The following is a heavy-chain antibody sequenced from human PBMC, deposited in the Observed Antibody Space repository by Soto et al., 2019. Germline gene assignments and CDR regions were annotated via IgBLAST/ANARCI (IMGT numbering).Heavy chain of an antibody. CDR2: ISPNSGGT. Sequence: QVQLVQSGAEVKKAGASVKVSCKASGYTFTGYYIHWVRQAPGQGPEWMGEISPNSGGTKYAQKFHGRVTMTRDTSISTVYMELTNFSPDDTAVYYCGRGRSGELVVFYWGQGTLVTVYS. D-gene: IGHD1-7*01. CDR1: GYTFTGYY. V-gene: IGHV1-2*02. J-gene: IGHJ4*02. CDR3: GRGRSGELVVFY.